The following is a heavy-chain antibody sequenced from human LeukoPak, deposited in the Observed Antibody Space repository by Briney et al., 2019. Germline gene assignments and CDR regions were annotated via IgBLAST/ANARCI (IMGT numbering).Heavy chain of an antibody. CDR3: ARPGEAAAGHPGLGYYFDY. Sequence: PSETLPLTCTVSGGSISSSSYYWGWIRQPPGKGLEWIGSIYYSGSTYYNPSLKSRVTISVDTSKNQFSLKLSSVTAADTAVYYCARPGEAAAGHPGLGYYFDYWGQGTLVTVSS. D-gene: IGHD6-13*01. V-gene: IGHV4-39*01. J-gene: IGHJ4*02. CDR2: IYYSGST. CDR1: GGSISSSSYY.